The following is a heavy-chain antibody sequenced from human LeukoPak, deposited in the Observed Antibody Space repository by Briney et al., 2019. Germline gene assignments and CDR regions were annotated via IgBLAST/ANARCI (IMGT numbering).Heavy chain of an antibody. D-gene: IGHD3-10*01. V-gene: IGHV4-59*01. J-gene: IGHJ4*02. CDR2: IYYSGST. CDR3: ATISITMVRGVIHHYYFDY. Sequence: SETLSLTCTVSGGSISSYYWSWIWQPPGKGLEWIGYIYYSGSTNYNPSLKSRVTISVDTSKNQFSLKLSSVTAADTAVYYCATISITMVRGVIHHYYFDYWGQGTLVTVYS. CDR1: GGSISSYY.